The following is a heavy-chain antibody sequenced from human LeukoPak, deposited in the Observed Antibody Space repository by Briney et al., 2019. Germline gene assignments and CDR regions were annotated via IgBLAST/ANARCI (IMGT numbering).Heavy chain of an antibody. D-gene: IGHD6-13*01. CDR2: ISAYNGNT. J-gene: IGHJ4*02. CDR3: ASDRKGGSSSWFDY. Sequence: SVKVSCKASGYAFTSYGISWVRQAPGQGLEWMGWISAYNGNTNYAQKLQGRVTMTTDTSTSTAYMELRSLRSDDTAVYYCASDRKGGSSSWFDYWGQGTLVTVSS. V-gene: IGHV1-18*01. CDR1: GYAFTSYG.